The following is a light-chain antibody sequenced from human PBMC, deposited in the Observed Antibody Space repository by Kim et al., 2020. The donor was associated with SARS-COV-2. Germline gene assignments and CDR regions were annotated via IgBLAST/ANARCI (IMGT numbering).Light chain of an antibody. CDR1: QSVSSN. J-gene: IGKJ5*01. CDR2: GAS. Sequence: EIVMTQSPATLSVSPGERATLSCRASQSVSSNLAWYQQKPGQAPRHLIYGASTRATGIPATFSGSGSGTEFTLTISSLQSEDFAVYYCQQYNSWPPSISFGQGTRLEIK. CDR3: QQYNSWPPSIS. V-gene: IGKV3-15*01.